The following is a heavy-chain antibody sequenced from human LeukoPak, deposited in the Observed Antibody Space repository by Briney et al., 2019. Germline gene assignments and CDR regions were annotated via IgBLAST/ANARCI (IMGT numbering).Heavy chain of an antibody. Sequence: SETLSLTCTVSGGSISSYYWSWIRQPPGKGLEWIGYIYYSGSTNYNPSLKSRVTISVDTSKNQFSLKLSSVTAADTAVYYCARDRRYSSSWGRFDPWGQGTLVTVSS. CDR1: GGSISSYY. CDR2: IYYSGST. CDR3: ARDRRYSSSWGRFDP. D-gene: IGHD6-13*01. J-gene: IGHJ5*02. V-gene: IGHV4-59*12.